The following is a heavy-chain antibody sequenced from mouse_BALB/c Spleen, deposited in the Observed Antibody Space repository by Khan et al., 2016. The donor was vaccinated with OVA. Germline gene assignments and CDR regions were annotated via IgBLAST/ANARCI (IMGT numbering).Heavy chain of an antibody. D-gene: IGHD1-2*01. J-gene: IGHJ4*01. CDR3: ARRTTAYAMDY. CDR1: GYTFTSNT. V-gene: IGHV1-4*01. CDR2: INPRSGYT. Sequence: QVQLKQSGAEPARPGASVKMSCTASGYTFTSNTMHWVRQRPGQGLEWIGYINPRSGYTNYNQKFNDKAPLTADKSSSTAYMQLSSLTSEDSAVYYCARRTTAYAMDYWGQGTSVTVSS.